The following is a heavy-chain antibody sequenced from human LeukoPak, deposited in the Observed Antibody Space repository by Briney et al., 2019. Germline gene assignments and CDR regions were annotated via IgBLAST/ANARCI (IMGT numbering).Heavy chain of an antibody. CDR1: GGSFSGYY. CDR2: INHSGST. D-gene: IGHD3-10*01. Sequence: SETLSLTCAVYGGSFSGYYWSWIRQPPGKGLEWIGEINHSGSTNYNPSLKSRVTISVDTSKNQFSLKLSSVTAADTAMYYCARGRYYYGYMDVWGKGTTVTISS. J-gene: IGHJ6*03. V-gene: IGHV4-34*01. CDR3: ARGRYYYGYMDV.